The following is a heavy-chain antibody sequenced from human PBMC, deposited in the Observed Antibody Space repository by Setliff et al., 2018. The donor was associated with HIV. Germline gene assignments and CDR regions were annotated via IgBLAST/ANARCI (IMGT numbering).Heavy chain of an antibody. Sequence: ASVKVSCKTSGYTFTSYDVNWVRQATGQGLEWMGWMNPNSGNRGYAQKFQGRVTISRNTSISTAYMELSGLRSEDTAVYYCARGVTLVRGGRGDIWSQGAMVTVSS. J-gene: IGHJ3*02. V-gene: IGHV1-8*03. D-gene: IGHD3-10*01. CDR2: MNPNSGNR. CDR1: GYTFTSYD. CDR3: ARGVTLVRGGRGDI.